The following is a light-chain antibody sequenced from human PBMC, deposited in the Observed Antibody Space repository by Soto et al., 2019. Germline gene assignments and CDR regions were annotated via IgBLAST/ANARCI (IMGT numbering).Light chain of an antibody. Sequence: SYELTQPPSVSVAPGKTARITCGGNNIGSKSVHWYQQKPGQAPVLVIYYEIDRPSGIPERFSGSNYGNTATLTISSVEAGDDADYYCHVWDSDRDHPVFGGGTQLTVL. CDR3: HVWDSDRDHPV. V-gene: IGLV3-21*04. J-gene: IGLJ2*01. CDR1: NIGSKS. CDR2: YEI.